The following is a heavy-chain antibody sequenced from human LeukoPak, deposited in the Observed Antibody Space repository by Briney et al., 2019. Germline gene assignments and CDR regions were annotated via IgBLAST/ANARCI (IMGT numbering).Heavy chain of an antibody. CDR2: IYTSGST. V-gene: IGHV4-4*07. Sequence: SETLSLTCTVSGGCISSYYWSWIRQPAGKGLEWIGRIYTSGSTSYNPSLKSRVTMSVDTSKNQFSLKLSSVTAADTAVYYCARPYCTNGVCYTGGAFDIWGQGTMVTVSS. D-gene: IGHD2-8*01. CDR3: ARPYCTNGVCYTGGAFDI. J-gene: IGHJ3*02. CDR1: GGCISSYY.